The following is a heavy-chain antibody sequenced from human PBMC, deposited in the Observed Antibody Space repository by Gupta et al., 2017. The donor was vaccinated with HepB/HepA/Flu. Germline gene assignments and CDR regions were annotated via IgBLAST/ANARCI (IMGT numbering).Heavy chain of an antibody. CDR2: IYYSGST. Sequence: QLQLQESGPGLVKPSETLSLTCTVSGGSISSSSYYWGWIRQPPGKGLEWIGSIYYSGSTYYNPSLKSRVTISVDTSKNQFSLKLSSVTAADTAVYYCARGDVLRYFDWLLYRGGYFDYWGQGTLVTVSS. J-gene: IGHJ4*02. D-gene: IGHD3-9*01. CDR1: GGSISSSSYY. CDR3: ARGDVLRYFDWLLYRGGYFDY. V-gene: IGHV4-39*01.